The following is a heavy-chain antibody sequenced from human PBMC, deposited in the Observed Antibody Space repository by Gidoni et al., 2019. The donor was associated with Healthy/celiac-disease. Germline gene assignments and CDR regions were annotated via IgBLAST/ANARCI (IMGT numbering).Heavy chain of an antibody. D-gene: IGHD6-19*01. CDR3: AHRMGSGWCFDY. CDR2: IYWDDDK. Sequence: ITLKESGPTLVKPTQTLTLSFTFSWFPHSTSGVGVGWIRQPAGKDLEWLALIYWDDDKRYSPSLKSRLTITKDTSKNQVVLKMTNMDPVDTATYYCAHRMGSGWCFDYWGQGTLVTVSS. CDR1: WFPHSTSGVG. J-gene: IGHJ4*02. V-gene: IGHV2-5*02.